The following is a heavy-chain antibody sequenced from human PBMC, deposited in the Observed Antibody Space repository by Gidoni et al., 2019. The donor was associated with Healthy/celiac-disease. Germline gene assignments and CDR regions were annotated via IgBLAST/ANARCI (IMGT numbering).Heavy chain of an antibody. CDR2: IYYSGST. Sequence: QVQLQESGPGLVKPSETLSLTCTVSGGSISSYYWSWLRQPPGKGLEWIGYIYYSGSTNYNPSLKSRVTIAVDTSKTQFSLKLSSVTAADTAVYYCARDYDSSGYYVGWFDPWGQGTLVTVSS. CDR3: ARDYDSSGYYVGWFDP. CDR1: GGSISSYY. V-gene: IGHV4-59*01. D-gene: IGHD3-22*01. J-gene: IGHJ5*02.